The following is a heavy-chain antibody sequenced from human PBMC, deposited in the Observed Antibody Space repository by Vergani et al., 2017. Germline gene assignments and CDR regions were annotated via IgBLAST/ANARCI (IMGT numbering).Heavy chain of an antibody. CDR2: IYSTWST. CDR1: VDSISSGCYY. D-gene: IGHD3-22*01. CDR3: ARMGGYDEGDAFRIGYFDS. J-gene: IGHJ4*02. Sequence: QVQLQESGPGLVKPSQTLSLTCSVSVDSISSGCYYWNWIRQPPGEGLAWIGYIYSTWSTHHNPSLRRRINMSVDTSKNQFSLKLNSVTAADTAMYYCARMGGYDEGDAFRIGYFDSWGPGSLVTVSS. V-gene: IGHV4-31*03.